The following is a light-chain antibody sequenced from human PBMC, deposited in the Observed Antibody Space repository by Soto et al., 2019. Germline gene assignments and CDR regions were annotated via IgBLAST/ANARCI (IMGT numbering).Light chain of an antibody. CDR1: SGDLGAYDY. CDR3: SSYTTSSTLV. Sequence: QSALTQPASVSGSPGQSITISCTGASGDLGAYDYVTWYQQHPGKAPKLIIFEVANRPSGVSARFSGSKSGNTASLTISGLQAEDEADYYCSSYTTSSTLVFGGGTKLTVL. CDR2: EVA. J-gene: IGLJ2*01. V-gene: IGLV2-14*01.